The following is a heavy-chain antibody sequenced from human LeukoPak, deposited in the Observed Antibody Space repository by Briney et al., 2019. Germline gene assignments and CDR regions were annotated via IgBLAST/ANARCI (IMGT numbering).Heavy chain of an antibody. V-gene: IGHV4-59*01. CDR2: IYYSGST. J-gene: IGHJ4*02. Sequence: SETLSLTCTVSGGSISSYYWSWIRQPPGKGLEWIGYIYYSGSTNYNPSLKSRVTISVDTSKNQFSLRLSSVTAADTAVYYCARDKMATITGYYDYWGQGTLVTVSS. CDR1: GGSISSYY. CDR3: ARDKMATITGYYDY. D-gene: IGHD5-24*01.